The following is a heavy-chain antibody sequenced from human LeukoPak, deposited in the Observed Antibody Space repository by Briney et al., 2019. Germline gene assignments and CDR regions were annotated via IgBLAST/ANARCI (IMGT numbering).Heavy chain of an antibody. J-gene: IGHJ5*02. Sequence: GGSLRLPCAASGFTFSSYAMSWVRQAPGKGLEWVSAISGSGGSTYYADSVKGRLTISRDNSKNTLYLQMNSLRAEDTAVYYCAKAFDYYDSSGYPYNWFDPWGQGTLVTVSS. CDR2: ISGSGGST. CDR3: AKAFDYYDSSGYPYNWFDP. D-gene: IGHD3-22*01. CDR1: GFTFSSYA. V-gene: IGHV3-23*01.